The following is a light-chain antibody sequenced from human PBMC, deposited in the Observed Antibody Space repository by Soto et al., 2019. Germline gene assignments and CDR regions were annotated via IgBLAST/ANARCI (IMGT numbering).Light chain of an antibody. CDR2: GAS. Sequence: EIVLTQSPGTLSXXXXXXXTLSCRASQSVSXSYXAWYQQKPGQAPRLLIYGASSRATGIPDRFSGSGSGTDFTLTISRLEPEDFAVYYCQQYGSSPPFTFGPGTKVDIK. CDR3: QQYGSSPPFT. CDR1: QSVSXSY. J-gene: IGKJ3*01. V-gene: IGKV3-20*01.